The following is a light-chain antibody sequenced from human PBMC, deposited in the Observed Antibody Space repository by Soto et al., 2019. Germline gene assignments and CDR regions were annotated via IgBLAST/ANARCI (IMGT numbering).Light chain of an antibody. V-gene: IGLV2-14*03. CDR2: DVT. CDR3: SPYRASSTTHYV. J-gene: IGLJ1*01. Sequence: QSALTQPASLSGSPGQSITISCTGTSSDIGGYDYVYWYQQHPGKAPKLIIYDVTNRPSGVSERFFGSKSGNTASLTISGLQAEEDADDYCSPYRASSTTHYVFGTGTKVTVL. CDR1: SSDIGGYDY.